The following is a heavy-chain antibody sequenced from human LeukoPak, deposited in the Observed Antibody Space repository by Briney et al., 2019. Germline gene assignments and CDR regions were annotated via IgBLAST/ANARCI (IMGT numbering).Heavy chain of an antibody. CDR3: ARGHDYVWGSYRLFDY. Sequence: ASVKVSCKASGYTFTGYYMHWVRQAPGQGLEWMGWINPNSGGTNYAQKFQGRVTMTRDTSISTAYMELSRLRSDDTAVYYCARGHDYVWGSYRLFDYWGQGTLVTVSS. V-gene: IGHV1-2*02. CDR2: INPNSGGT. D-gene: IGHD3-16*02. CDR1: GYTFTGYY. J-gene: IGHJ4*02.